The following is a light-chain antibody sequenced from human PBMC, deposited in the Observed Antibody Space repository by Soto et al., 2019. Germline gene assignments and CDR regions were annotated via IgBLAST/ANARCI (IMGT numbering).Light chain of an antibody. Sequence: QSALTQPASVSGSPGQSITVSCTGTSSDVGGYTYVSWYQHHPGRAPKLIIYDVTNRPSGVSNRFSGSKSGNTASLTISGLQAEDEADYYCSAYTSTVTLDVFGTGTKLTVL. J-gene: IGLJ1*01. CDR1: SSDVGGYTY. CDR3: SAYTSTVTLDV. V-gene: IGLV2-14*03. CDR2: DVT.